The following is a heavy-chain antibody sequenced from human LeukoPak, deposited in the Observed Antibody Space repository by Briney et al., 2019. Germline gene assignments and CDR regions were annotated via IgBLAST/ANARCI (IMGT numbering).Heavy chain of an antibody. J-gene: IGHJ6*02. D-gene: IGHD3-22*01. CDR2: ISGSGSDL. V-gene: IGHV3-11*01. Sequence: GGSLRLSCVACGFSFSDYYMSWIRQAPGRGLEWISYISGSGSDLYYADSVKGRFTISRDNANNSLYLQMNSLRAEDTAVYYCTRSIGYYYTMDVWGQGTTVTVSS. CDR1: GFSFSDYY. CDR3: TRSIGYYYTMDV.